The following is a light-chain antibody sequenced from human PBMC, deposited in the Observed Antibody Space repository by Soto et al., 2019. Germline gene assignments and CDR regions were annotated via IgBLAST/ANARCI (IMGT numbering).Light chain of an antibody. CDR3: LQRSIWPLT. CDR1: QSISSY. J-gene: IGKJ3*01. Sequence: EIVLTQSPATLSLSPGERATLSCRTSQSISSYLVWYQQKPGQPPRVLIYDASNRVTGIPVRFSGSGSGTDFTHTISSLEPEDFAVSYCLQRSIWPLTFGPGTK. V-gene: IGKV3-11*01. CDR2: DAS.